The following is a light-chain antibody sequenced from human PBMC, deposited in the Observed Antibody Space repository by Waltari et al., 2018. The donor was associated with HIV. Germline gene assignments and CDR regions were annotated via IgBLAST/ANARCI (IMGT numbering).Light chain of an antibody. CDR1: NSNVGTNT. CDR2: SNN. V-gene: IGLV1-44*01. CDR3: ATWDDTPTGHVL. J-gene: IGLJ2*01. Sequence: QSVLTQPPSASGTPGQRVTISCSGSNSNVGTNTVNWYQQIPGTAPKLLIYSNNQRPSGVPDRFSGFKSGTSASLAINGLQSEDEADYYCATWDDTPTGHVLFGGGTKVTVL.